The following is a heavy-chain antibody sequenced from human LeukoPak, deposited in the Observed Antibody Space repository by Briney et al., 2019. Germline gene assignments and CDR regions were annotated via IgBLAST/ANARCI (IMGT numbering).Heavy chain of an antibody. J-gene: IGHJ4*02. V-gene: IGHV1-2*02. Sequence: ASAKVSCKASGYTFTAYYLHWFRQAPGQGLEWMGLNDPNNGGTNYAQKFQGRVTMTRDTSISTAYMELSRLRADDTAVYYCARGPSSGDFDYWGQGTLVTVSS. CDR2: NDPNNGGT. CDR1: GYTFTAYY. D-gene: IGHD1-26*01. CDR3: ARGPSSGDFDY.